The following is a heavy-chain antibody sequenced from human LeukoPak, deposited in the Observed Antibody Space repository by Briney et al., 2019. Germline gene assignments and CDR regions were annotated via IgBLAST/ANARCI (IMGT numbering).Heavy chain of an antibody. D-gene: IGHD5-12*01. CDR3: ARDSVGWLRLGLFDY. Sequence: GGSLRLSCAASGFTFSSYGMHWVRQAPGKGLEWVAVISYDGSNKYYADSVKGRFTISRDNSKNTLYLQMNSLRAEDTAVYYCARDSVGWLRLGLFDYWGQGTLVTVSS. V-gene: IGHV3-30*03. J-gene: IGHJ4*02. CDR2: ISYDGSNK. CDR1: GFTFSSYG.